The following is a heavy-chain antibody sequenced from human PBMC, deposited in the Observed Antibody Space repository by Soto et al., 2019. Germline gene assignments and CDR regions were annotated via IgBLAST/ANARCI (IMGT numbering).Heavy chain of an antibody. D-gene: IGHD3-10*01. Sequence: QVQLQQWGAGLLKPPETLSLTCAVSGESFSDYFWSWIRQPPGKGLEWIGEIDQTGRTNYNPSLKSRVIMSVDTSKNQFSLNLSSVTAADTAMYYCARGVGSGRDYGLDVWGQGTTVTVS. CDR2: IDQTGRT. CDR1: GESFSDYF. CDR3: ARGVGSGRDYGLDV. J-gene: IGHJ6*02. V-gene: IGHV4-34*01.